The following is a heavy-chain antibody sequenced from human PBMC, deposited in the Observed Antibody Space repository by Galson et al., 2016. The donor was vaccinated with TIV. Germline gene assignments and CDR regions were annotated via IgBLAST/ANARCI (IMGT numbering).Heavy chain of an antibody. V-gene: IGHV3-23*01. J-gene: IGHJ6*02. CDR2: ISGSGDRT. Sequence: SLRLSCAASGFTLIIFDMSWVRQAPGKGLEWVSAISGSGDRTYYADSVKGRFTISRDTSQNTLYLQMNSLRAEDTAIYYCAKEIGEGAYGSGSGLDVWGQGTTVTVSS. D-gene: IGHD3-10*01. CDR3: AKEIGEGAYGSGSGLDV. CDR1: GFTLIIFD.